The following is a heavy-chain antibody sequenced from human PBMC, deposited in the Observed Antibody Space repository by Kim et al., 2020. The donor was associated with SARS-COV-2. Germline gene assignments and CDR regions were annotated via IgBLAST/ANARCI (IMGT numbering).Heavy chain of an antibody. D-gene: IGHD2-15*01. CDR1: GYTFTSYA. Sequence: ASVKVSCKASGYTFTSYAMNWVRQAPGQGLEWMGWINTNTGNPTYAQGFTGRFVFSLDTSVSTAYLQISSLKAEDTAVYYCLCVVVAATGSGYYYYGMDVWGQGTTVTVSS. CDR3: LCVVVAATGSGYYYYGMDV. V-gene: IGHV7-4-1*02. J-gene: IGHJ6*02. CDR2: INTNTGNP.